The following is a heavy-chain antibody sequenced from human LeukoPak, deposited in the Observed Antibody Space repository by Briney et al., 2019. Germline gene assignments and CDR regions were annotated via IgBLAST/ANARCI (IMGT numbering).Heavy chain of an antibody. V-gene: IGHV1-8*01. CDR2: MNPNSGNT. CDR1: GYTFTSYD. J-gene: IGHJ4*02. D-gene: IGHD6-13*01. Sequence: ASVKVSCKASGYTFTSYDINWERQATGQGLEWMGWMNPNSGNTGYAQKFQGRVTMTRNTSISTAYMELSSLRSEDTAVYYCAMGIAAGNTPVDYWGQGTLVTVSS. CDR3: AMGIAAGNTPVDY.